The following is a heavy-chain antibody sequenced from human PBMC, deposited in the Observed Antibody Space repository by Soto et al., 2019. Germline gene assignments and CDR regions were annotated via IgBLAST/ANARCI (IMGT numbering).Heavy chain of an antibody. J-gene: IGHJ4*02. CDR1: GFTFSSYA. D-gene: IGHD3-3*01. Sequence: EVQLLESGGGLVQPGGSLRLSCAASGFTFSSYAMSWVRQAPGKGLEWVSAISCSGGSTYYADSVKGRFTIARDHSKNPLYLQMNSLRAEDTAVYYCSLRPPTDYWGQGTLVIVSS. CDR3: SLRPPTDY. V-gene: IGHV3-23*01. CDR2: ISCSGGST.